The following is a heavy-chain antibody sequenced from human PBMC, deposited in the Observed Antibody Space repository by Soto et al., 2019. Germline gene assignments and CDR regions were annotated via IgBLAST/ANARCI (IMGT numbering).Heavy chain of an antibody. V-gene: IGHV2-5*01. CDR3: AHRPTLRDDSSFDY. Sequence: QITFTESGPTLVTPTQTLTLTCSFSGFSLTNSGLAVGWFRQPPVKAPEWLALFYWNDDKRYSQSLRSRFTVTGTSSKNQVVLTLANVDPVDSGTYYCAHRPTLRDDSSFDYWRQGILVTVSA. CDR2: FYWNDDK. CDR1: GFSLTNSGLA. D-gene: IGHD2-15*01. J-gene: IGHJ4*02.